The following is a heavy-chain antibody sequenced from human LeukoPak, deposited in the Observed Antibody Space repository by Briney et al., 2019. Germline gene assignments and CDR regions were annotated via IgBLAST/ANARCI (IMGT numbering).Heavy chain of an antibody. Sequence: GGSLRLSCAASGFTFSSYSMNWVRQAPGKGLEWVSSISSSSSYIYYADSVKGRFTISRDNAKNSLYLQMNSLRAEDTAVYYCARVRKTHRGFGYWGQGTLVTVSS. V-gene: IGHV3-21*01. J-gene: IGHJ4*02. CDR2: ISSSSSYI. D-gene: IGHD3-16*01. CDR1: GFTFSSYS. CDR3: ARVRKTHRGFGY.